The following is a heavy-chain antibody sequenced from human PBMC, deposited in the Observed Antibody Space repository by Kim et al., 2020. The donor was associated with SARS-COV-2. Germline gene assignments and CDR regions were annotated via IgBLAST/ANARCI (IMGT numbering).Heavy chain of an antibody. Sequence: GESLKISCKGSGYSFITYWIGWVRQMPGKGLEWMGIISPADSNTIYSPSFQGQVTISADKSISTAYLQWSSLKASDTAIYYCVRQAAAAGPYFDSWGQGTLVTVSS. CDR1: GYSFITYW. J-gene: IGHJ4*02. CDR3: VRQAAAAGPYFDS. CDR2: ISPADSNT. V-gene: IGHV5-51*01. D-gene: IGHD6-13*01.